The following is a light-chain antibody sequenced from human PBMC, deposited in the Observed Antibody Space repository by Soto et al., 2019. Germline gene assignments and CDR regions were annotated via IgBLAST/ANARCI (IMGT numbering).Light chain of an antibody. CDR3: QQTDDFPLN. CDR1: QGIYSR. Sequence: DIQMTQSPSSVSASVVDTVTITCRASQGIYSRLAWYQQKPGKAPELLIYATSTLQNGVPSRFSGSGFGTDFTLSISSLQPEDSASYFCQQTDDFPLNFGGGTKVDIK. J-gene: IGKJ4*01. CDR2: ATS. V-gene: IGKV1D-12*01.